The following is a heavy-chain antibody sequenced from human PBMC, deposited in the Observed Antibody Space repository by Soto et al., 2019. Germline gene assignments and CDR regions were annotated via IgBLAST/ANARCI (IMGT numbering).Heavy chain of an antibody. CDR1: GFTFSSYG. D-gene: IGHD3-10*01. CDR2: ISYDGSNK. J-gene: IGHJ4*02. CDR3: AKGFGELYY. V-gene: IGHV3-30*18. Sequence: QVQLVESGGGVVQPGRYLRLSCAASGFTFSSYGMHWVRQAPGKGLEWVAVISYDGSNKYYADSVKGRFTISRDNSKNTLYLQMNSLRAEDTAVYYCAKGFGELYYWGQGTLVTVSS.